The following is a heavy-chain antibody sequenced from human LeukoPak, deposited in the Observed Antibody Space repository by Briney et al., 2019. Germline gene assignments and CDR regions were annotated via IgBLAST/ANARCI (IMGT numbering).Heavy chain of an antibody. CDR2: ISGSGDRT. V-gene: IGHV3-23*01. Sequence: GGSLRLSCAASGFTFGYHAMNWVRQAPGKGLEWVSAISGSGDRTYLADSVKGRFTISRDNPKNTLYLQMNSLRAEDTAIYYCAKSGTILVMNCFDYWGQGTLVTVSS. D-gene: IGHD1-1*01. J-gene: IGHJ4*02. CDR1: GFTFGYHA. CDR3: AKSGTILVMNCFDY.